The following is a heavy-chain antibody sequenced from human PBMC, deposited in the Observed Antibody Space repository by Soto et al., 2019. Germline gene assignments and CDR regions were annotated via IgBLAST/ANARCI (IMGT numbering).Heavy chain of an antibody. CDR1: GFTFSSYA. D-gene: IGHD6-13*01. J-gene: IGHJ2*01. V-gene: IGHV3-23*01. Sequence: EVPLLESGGGLVQPGGSLRLSCAASGFTFSSYAMNWVRQAPGKGLEWVSGISGSGSSTYYADSVKGRFTISRDNSKNTLYLRMNSLRAENAAVYYCAKEESGSWAVVSWYFGLWGRGTLVTVSS. CDR2: ISGSGSST. CDR3: AKEESGSWAVVSWYFGL.